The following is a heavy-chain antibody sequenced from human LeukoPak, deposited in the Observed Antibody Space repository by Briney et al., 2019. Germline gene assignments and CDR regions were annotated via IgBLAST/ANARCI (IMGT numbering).Heavy chain of an antibody. D-gene: IGHD5-18*01. J-gene: IGHJ6*03. CDR3: SRETIQVWSRYYYYYMAV. V-gene: IGHV3-49*04. Sequence: GGSLRLSCTTSGFPFGDYAMSWVRQAPGKGLEWVAFVRSKDFGGTTNYAASVKGRFTISRDDSKSIAYLQMNSQKTEDTAVYYCSRETIQVWSRYYYYYMAVWGEGTTVTVSS. CDR2: VRSKDFGGTT. CDR1: GFPFGDYA.